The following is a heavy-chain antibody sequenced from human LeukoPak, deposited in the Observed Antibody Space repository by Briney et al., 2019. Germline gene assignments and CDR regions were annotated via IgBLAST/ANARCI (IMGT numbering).Heavy chain of an antibody. Sequence: SGGSLRLSRAASGFTFSTYWMHWVRQAPGKGLVWVSRINSDGSSASYADSVKGRFTISRDNAKNTLYLQMNSLRAEDTAVYYCARVLYSYGPGYWGQGTLVTVSS. V-gene: IGHV3-74*01. CDR1: GFTFSTYW. CDR3: ARVLYSYGPGY. J-gene: IGHJ4*02. CDR2: INSDGSSA. D-gene: IGHD5-18*01.